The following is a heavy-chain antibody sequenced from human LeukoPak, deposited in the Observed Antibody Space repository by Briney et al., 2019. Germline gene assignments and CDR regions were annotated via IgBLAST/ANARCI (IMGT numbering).Heavy chain of an antibody. CDR3: ARGPDYDYVWGSYRPQYYFDY. CDR2: ISGSGGST. D-gene: IGHD3-16*02. V-gene: IGHV3-23*01. CDR1: GFTFSSYA. J-gene: IGHJ4*02. Sequence: GGSLRLSCAASGFTFSSYAMSWVRQAPGKGLEWVSAISGSGGSTYYADSVKGRFTISRDNSKNTLYLQMNSLRAEDTAVYYCARGPDYDYVWGSYRPQYYFDYWGQGTLVTVSS.